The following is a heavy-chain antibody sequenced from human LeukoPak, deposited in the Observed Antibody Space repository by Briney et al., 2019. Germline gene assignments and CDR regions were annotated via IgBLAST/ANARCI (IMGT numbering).Heavy chain of an antibody. J-gene: IGHJ4*02. CDR1: GGSISSYY. CDR3: ARALSGRFDY. D-gene: IGHD2-15*01. V-gene: IGHV4-59*01. Sequence: PSETLSLTCTVSGGSISSYYWSWIRQPPGKGLEWIGYIYYSGSTNYNPSLKSRVTISVDTSKNQFSLKLSSVTAADTAVYYCARALSGRFDYWGPGTLVTVSS. CDR2: IYYSGST.